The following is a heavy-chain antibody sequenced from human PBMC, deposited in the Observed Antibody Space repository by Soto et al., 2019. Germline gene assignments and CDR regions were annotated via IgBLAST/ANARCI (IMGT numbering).Heavy chain of an antibody. D-gene: IGHD1-20*01. CDR3: ARDGVTGTTEANAFDI. CDR1: GGSISSYY. J-gene: IGHJ3*02. V-gene: IGHV4-59*01. Sequence: SETLSLTCTVSGGSISSYYWSWIRQPPGKGLEWIGYIYYSGSTNYNPSLKSRVTISVDTSKNQFSLKLSSVTAADTAVYYCARDGVTGTTEANAFDIWGQGTMVTVSS. CDR2: IYYSGST.